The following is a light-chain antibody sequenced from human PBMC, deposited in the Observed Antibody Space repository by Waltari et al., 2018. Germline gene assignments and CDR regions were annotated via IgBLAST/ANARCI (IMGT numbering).Light chain of an antibody. CDR3: QHYGTSLPWT. J-gene: IGKJ1*01. V-gene: IGKV3-20*01. Sequence: EIALVQSPGSLSLSPGESATISCRASQSVSDSYSAWFQHKPGQPPRLLIFGTSTRATGIPYRFSGSGSGIEFTLTISRVEAEYFAVYFCQHYGTSLPWTFGQGTKVEIK. CDR2: GTS. CDR1: QSVSDSY.